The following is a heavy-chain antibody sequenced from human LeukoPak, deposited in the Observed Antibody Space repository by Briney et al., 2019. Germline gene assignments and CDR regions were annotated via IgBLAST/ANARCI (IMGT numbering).Heavy chain of an antibody. CDR1: GGSISSYY. CDR3: TTDYYDSSGPYYFDY. CDR2: IYHSGST. D-gene: IGHD3-22*01. J-gene: IGHJ4*02. Sequence: SETLSLTCTVSGGSISSYYWSWIRQPPGKGLEWIGYIYHSGSTYYNPSLKSRVTISVDRSKNQFSLKLSSVTAADTAVYYCTTDYYDSSGPYYFDYWGQGTLVTVSS. V-gene: IGHV4-59*12.